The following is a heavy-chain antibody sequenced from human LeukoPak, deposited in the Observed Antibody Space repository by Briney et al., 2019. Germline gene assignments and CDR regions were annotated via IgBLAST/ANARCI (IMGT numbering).Heavy chain of an antibody. J-gene: IGHJ4*02. Sequence: GGSLRLSCAASGFTFSNYAMNWVRQAPGKGLEWVSVMYSGGSTYYADSVKGRFTISRDNSKNTLYLQMNSLRAEDTAVYYCAREETTVTPGDYWGQGTLVTVSS. D-gene: IGHD4-17*01. CDR3: AREETTVTPGDY. V-gene: IGHV3-66*01. CDR2: MYSGGST. CDR1: GFTFSNYA.